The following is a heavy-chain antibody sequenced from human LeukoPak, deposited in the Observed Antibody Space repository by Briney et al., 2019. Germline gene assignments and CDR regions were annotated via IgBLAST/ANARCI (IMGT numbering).Heavy chain of an antibody. D-gene: IGHD4-23*01. CDR3: ARVPVGGLYYFDY. CDR1: GFTFSSYS. CDR2: ISSSSSYI. V-gene: IGHV3-21*01. J-gene: IGHJ4*02. Sequence: PGRSLRLSCAASGFTFSSYSMNWVRQAPGKGLEWVSSISSSSSYIYYADSVKGRFTISRDNAKNSLYLQMNSLRAEDTAVYYCARVPVGGLYYFDYWGQGTLVTVSS.